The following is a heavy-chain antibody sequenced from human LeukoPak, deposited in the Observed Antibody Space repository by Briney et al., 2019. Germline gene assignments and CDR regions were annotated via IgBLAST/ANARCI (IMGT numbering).Heavy chain of an antibody. V-gene: IGHV4-39*02. CDR2: IYYSGSI. CDR3: ARDFLYDSSGWYPFDP. J-gene: IGHJ5*02. D-gene: IGHD6-19*01. Sequence: PSETLSLTCTVSGDFLSSGSYYWGWIRQSPGKGLAWIGSIYYSGSIFYNASFESRLTLSVDTSKNQFYLKLRSLTAADTAVYYCARDFLYDSSGWYPFDPWGQGTLVTVSS. CDR1: GDFLSSGSYY.